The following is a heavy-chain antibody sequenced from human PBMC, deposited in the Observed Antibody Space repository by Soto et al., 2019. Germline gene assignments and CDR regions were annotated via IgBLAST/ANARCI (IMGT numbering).Heavy chain of an antibody. J-gene: IGHJ4*02. Sequence: SETLSLTCTVSGGSISSYYWTWIRQPPGKGLEWIGFMYNSGSTHYNPSLKSRVTISLDTSKNQFSLKLSSVTAADTAVYYCANGIGIRDFDYWGQGTLVTVSS. V-gene: IGHV4-59*12. D-gene: IGHD5-18*01. CDR3: ANGIGIRDFDY. CDR1: GGSISSYY. CDR2: MYNSGST.